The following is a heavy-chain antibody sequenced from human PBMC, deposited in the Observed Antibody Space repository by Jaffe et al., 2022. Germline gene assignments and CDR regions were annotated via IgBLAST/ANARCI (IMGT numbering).Heavy chain of an antibody. CDR3: TRGSVAVAAYKGPEYFQQ. D-gene: IGHD6-19*01. CDR2: INPTGGYT. J-gene: IGHJ1*01. Sequence: QVQLVQSGAEVTKPGASVKVSCTASEFTFTINYMHWVRQAPGQGLEWMGIINPTGGYTTYAQKFQGRVTMTRDTSTSTVYMELSSLRSEDTAIYYCTRGSVAVAAYKGPEYFQQWGQGTLVIVSS. CDR1: EFTFTINY. V-gene: IGHV1-46*01.